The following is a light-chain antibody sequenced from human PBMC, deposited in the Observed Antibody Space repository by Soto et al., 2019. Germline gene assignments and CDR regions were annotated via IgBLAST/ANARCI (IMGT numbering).Light chain of an antibody. Sequence: QSVLTQPPSMSGAPGQRVTISCTGSSSNIGAGYDVHWYQQLPGTAPKLLIYGNSNRPSGVPDRFSGSKSGTSASLAITGLQAEDEADYYCQSYDSRLSLSGHYVFGTGTKLTVL. CDR1: SSNIGAGYD. J-gene: IGLJ1*01. CDR3: QSYDSRLSLSGHYV. CDR2: GNS. V-gene: IGLV1-40*01.